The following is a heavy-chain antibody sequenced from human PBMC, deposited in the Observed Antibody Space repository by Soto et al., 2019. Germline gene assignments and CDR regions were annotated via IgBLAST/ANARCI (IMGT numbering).Heavy chain of an antibody. CDR1: GYTFTSYG. CDR3: ATRSPAFDY. Sequence: ASVKVSCKTSGYTFTSYGISWVRQAPGQGLEWMGWISTHKGNTNYAQKFQGRVTMTTDTSTSTAYMELRSLRSDDTAVYYCATRSPAFDYWGQGTLVTVSS. CDR2: ISTHKGNT. J-gene: IGHJ4*02. V-gene: IGHV1-18*01.